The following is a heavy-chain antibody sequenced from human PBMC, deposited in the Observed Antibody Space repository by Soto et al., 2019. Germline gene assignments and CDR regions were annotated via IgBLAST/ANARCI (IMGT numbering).Heavy chain of an antibody. CDR3: ARDSEQLAPGTSYYYGMDV. Sequence: QVQLAQSGAEVKKPGASVKISCKASGYSFTTYYIHWVRQAPGQGLEWMGIINPSGYITSYAQKFQGRVTMTRDTSTSTVYMELSSLRSEDTALYYCARDSEQLAPGTSYYYGMDVWGQGTTVTVSS. J-gene: IGHJ6*02. CDR1: GYSFTTYY. CDR2: INPSGYIT. D-gene: IGHD6-6*01. V-gene: IGHV1-46*01.